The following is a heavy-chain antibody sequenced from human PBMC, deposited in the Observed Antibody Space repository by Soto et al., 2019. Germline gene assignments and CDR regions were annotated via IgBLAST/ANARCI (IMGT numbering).Heavy chain of an antibody. CDR3: VKDTPAWIKVWGYDY. CDR1: GFTFSSYA. J-gene: IGHJ4*02. CDR2: IGVSAGET. D-gene: IGHD3-16*01. V-gene: IGHV3-23*01. Sequence: PGGSLRLSCAASGFTFSSYAMCWVRQPPGRGLEWVSTIGVSAGETYYADSVKGRFTISRDNSKNTLSLQMNSLRAEDTAVYYCVKDTPAWIKVWGYDYWRQGTLVTVSS.